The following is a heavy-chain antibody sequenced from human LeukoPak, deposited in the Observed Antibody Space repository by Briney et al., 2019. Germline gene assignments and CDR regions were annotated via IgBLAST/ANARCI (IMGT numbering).Heavy chain of an antibody. CDR2: ISTNGDST. J-gene: IGHJ4*02. D-gene: IGHD2-2*01. CDR1: GFTFSTYA. CDR3: ARWGSTSCYDY. V-gene: IGHV3-64*02. Sequence: GGSLKLSCAASGFTFSTYAMHWVRQAPGKGLEYVSAISTNGDSTYYADSVKGRFTISRDNSKNTLFLQMGSLRADDMAVYYCARWGSTSCYDYWGQGTLVTVSS.